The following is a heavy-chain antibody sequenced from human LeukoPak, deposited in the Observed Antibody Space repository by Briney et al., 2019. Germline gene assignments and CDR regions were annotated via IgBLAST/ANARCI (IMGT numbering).Heavy chain of an antibody. CDR2: IRYDGTNK. J-gene: IGHJ4*02. CDR3: ATFPYYFDSSGSYYFDF. CDR1: GSTFSNYG. Sequence: PGGSLRLSCAASGSTFSNYGMHWVRQAPGKGLEWVAFIRYDGTNKYYADSVKGRFTISRDNSKNTLYLQMNSLRAEDTAVFYCATFPYYFDSSGSYYFDFWGQGTLVTVSS. V-gene: IGHV3-30*02. D-gene: IGHD3-22*01.